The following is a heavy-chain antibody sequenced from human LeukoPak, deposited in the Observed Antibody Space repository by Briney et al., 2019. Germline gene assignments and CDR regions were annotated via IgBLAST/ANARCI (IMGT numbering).Heavy chain of an antibody. CDR3: AREGPIVGATHLVDY. CDR2: INPNSGGT. Sequence: ASVKVSCKASGYTFTDYYMHWVRQAPGQGREWMGWINPNSGGTNYSQKFQGRVTMTRDTSISPAYMELSRLRSDDTAVYYCAREGPIVGATHLVDYWGQGTLVTVSS. CDR1: GYTFTDYY. J-gene: IGHJ4*02. D-gene: IGHD1-26*01. V-gene: IGHV1-2*02.